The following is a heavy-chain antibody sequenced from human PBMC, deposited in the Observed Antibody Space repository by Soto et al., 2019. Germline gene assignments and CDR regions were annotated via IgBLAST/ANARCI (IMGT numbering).Heavy chain of an antibody. J-gene: IGHJ6*04. CDR2: ISSSSSYI. CDR3: ARDGGVDYYDFWSRVLDV. V-gene: IGHV3-21*01. D-gene: IGHD3-3*01. Sequence: EVQLVESGGGLVKPGGSLRLSCAASGFTFSSYSMNWVRQAPGKGLEWVSSISSSSSYIYYADSVKGRFTISRDNAKNSLYLKMNSVRGEDTAVYYCARDGGVDYYDFWSRVLDVWGKGTTVTVSS. CDR1: GFTFSSYS.